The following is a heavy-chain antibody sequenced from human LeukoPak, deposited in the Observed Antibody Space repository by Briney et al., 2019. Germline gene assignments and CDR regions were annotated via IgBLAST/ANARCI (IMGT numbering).Heavy chain of an antibody. J-gene: IGHJ4*02. CDR1: GGSFSGYY. CDR2: INHSGST. CDR3: ARGRGFYFVVVPAARYFDY. Sequence: SETLSLICAVYGGSFSGYYWSWIRQPPGKGLEWIGEINHSGSTNYNPSLKSRVTISVDTSKNQFSLKLSSVTAADTAVYYCARGRGFYFVVVPAARYFDYWGQGTLVTVSS. D-gene: IGHD2-2*01. V-gene: IGHV4-34*01.